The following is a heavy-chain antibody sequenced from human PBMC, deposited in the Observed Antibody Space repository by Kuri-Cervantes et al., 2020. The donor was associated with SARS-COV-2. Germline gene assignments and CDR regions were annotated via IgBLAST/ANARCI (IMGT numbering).Heavy chain of an antibody. J-gene: IGHJ4*02. D-gene: IGHD4-17*01. CDR1: GFTFANYY. V-gene: IGHV3-7*05. CDR2: IKFDGSDK. CDR3: ARSYGVRYVPFDH. Sequence: GGPLRLSCAASGFTFANYYMSWVRQSPGKGLEWVANIKFDGSDKYYVDSVRGRFTISRDNAKNSLFLQLNSLTAADTAVYYCARSYGVRYVPFDHWGPGTLVTVSS.